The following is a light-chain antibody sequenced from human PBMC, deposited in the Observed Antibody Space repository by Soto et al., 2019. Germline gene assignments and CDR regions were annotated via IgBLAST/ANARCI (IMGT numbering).Light chain of an antibody. Sequence: QSALTQPASVSGSSGQSITISCTGTSSDVGGYNYVSWYQQHPGKAPKLMIYEVSNRLSGISNRFSGSKSGNTASLTISGLQAEDEADYYCSSYTSSSTRVFGTGTKVTVL. J-gene: IGLJ1*01. CDR2: EVS. V-gene: IGLV2-14*01. CDR1: SSDVGGYNY. CDR3: SSYTSSSTRV.